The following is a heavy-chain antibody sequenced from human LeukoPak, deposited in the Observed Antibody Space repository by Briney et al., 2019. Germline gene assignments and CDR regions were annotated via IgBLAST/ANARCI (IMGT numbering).Heavy chain of an antibody. V-gene: IGHV3-7*03. CDR3: AKSGLNRLDY. J-gene: IGHJ4*02. CDR2: IKQDGSEK. CDR1: GFTFSSYW. Sequence: GGSLRLSCAASGFTFSSYWMSWVRQAPGKGLEWVANIKQDGSEKYYVDSVKGRFTISRDNSKNTLFLQMNSLRAEDTAVYYCAKSGLNRLDYWGQGTLVTVSS. D-gene: IGHD2-15*01.